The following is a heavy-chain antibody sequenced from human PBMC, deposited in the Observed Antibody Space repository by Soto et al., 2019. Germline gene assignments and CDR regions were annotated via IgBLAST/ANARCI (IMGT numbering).Heavy chain of an antibody. D-gene: IGHD3-16*01. CDR2: ISYSGST. V-gene: IGHV4-39*01. CDR3: ARHLYVTFDY. J-gene: IGHJ4*02. CDR1: DDSIISSSYY. Sequence: QLQLQESGPGLVKPSETLSLTCTVSDDSIISSSYYWGWIRQPPGKGLEWIGSISYSGSTYYNPSLKSRVTISGDTSKKLFALRLRSVTAADTAVSYCARHLYVTFDYWGQGTLVTVSS.